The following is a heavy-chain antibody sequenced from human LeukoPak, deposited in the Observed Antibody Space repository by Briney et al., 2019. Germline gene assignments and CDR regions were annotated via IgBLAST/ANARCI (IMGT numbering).Heavy chain of an antibody. J-gene: IGHJ4*02. CDR1: GFTFSTYN. CDR3: ARALRGYSYASFDY. CDR2: ISSSSSTK. Sequence: PGGSLRLSCAASGFTFSTYNINWVRQAPGKGLEWVSYISSSSSTKYYADSVKGRFTISRDNAKNSLYLQMNSLRAEDTAVYYCARALRGYSYASFDYWGQGTLVTVSS. V-gene: IGHV3-48*01. D-gene: IGHD5-18*01.